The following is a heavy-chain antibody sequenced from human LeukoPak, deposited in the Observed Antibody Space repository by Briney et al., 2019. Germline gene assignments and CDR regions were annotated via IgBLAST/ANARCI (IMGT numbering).Heavy chain of an antibody. CDR3: ARDRYSSGWYYYYYYMDV. Sequence: GASVKVSCKASGYTFTGYYMHWVRQAPGQGLEWMGWINPNSGGTNYAQKFQGRVTMTRDTSISTAYMELSRLRSDDTAVYYCARDRYSSGWYYYYYYMDVWGKGTTVTVSS. CDR2: INPNSGGT. CDR1: GYTFTGYY. V-gene: IGHV1-2*02. J-gene: IGHJ6*03. D-gene: IGHD6-19*01.